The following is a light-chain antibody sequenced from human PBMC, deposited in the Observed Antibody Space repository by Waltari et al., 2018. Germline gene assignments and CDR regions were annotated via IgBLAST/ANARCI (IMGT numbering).Light chain of an antibody. CDR2: DVT. CDR1: SSDVGDYKY. V-gene: IGLV2-14*03. J-gene: IGLJ1*01. CDR3: SSYTTRSTHV. Sequence: QSALTQPASVSGSPGQSITLSCTATSSDVGDYKYVSWYQQHPGKVPKLLIYDVTNRPSGISYRFSGSKSGYTASLTISGLQAEDEADYYCSSYTTRSTHVFGTGTKVTVL.